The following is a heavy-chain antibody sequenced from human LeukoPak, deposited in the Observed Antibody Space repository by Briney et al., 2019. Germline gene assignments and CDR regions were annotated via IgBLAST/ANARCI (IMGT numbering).Heavy chain of an antibody. D-gene: IGHD6-13*01. CDR2: ISSSGTTI. CDR3: ARDLTPGIAAAGSGY. V-gene: IGHV3-48*03. CDR1: GFTFSSSE. Sequence: VGSLRLSCAASGFTFSSSEMNWVRQAPGKGLEWVSFISSSGTTIYYADSVKGRFTISRDDAKNSLSLQMNSLRAEDTAVYYCARDLTPGIAAAGSGYWGQGTLVTVSS. J-gene: IGHJ4*02.